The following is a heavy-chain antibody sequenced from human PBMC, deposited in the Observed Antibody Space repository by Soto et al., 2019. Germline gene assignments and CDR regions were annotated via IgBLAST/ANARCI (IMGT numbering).Heavy chain of an antibody. CDR1: GGSVTSSSHC. V-gene: IGHV4-39*02. CDR3: AGDRAGTDFDY. Sequence: SETLSLTCTVSGGSVTSSSHCWGWIRQPPGKGLEWIGGSYYSGSAYYNPSLKSRVTISVDTSKNQFSLKLNFVTAADAAVYYCAGDRAGTDFDYWGQGTLVTVSS. J-gene: IGHJ4*02. D-gene: IGHD6-19*01. CDR2: SYYSGSA.